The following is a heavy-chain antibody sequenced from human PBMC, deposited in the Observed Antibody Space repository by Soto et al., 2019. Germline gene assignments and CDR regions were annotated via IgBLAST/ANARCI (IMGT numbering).Heavy chain of an antibody. D-gene: IGHD3-3*01. CDR2: IIAYNGNT. Sequence: QVQLVQSGAEVKKPGASVKVSCKASGYTFTSYGISWVRQAPGQGLEWMGWIIAYNGNTNYAQKLQGRVTMTTDTSTSTAYMELRSLRSDDTAVYYCAREGGYYDFWSGYLKYYYYYGMDVWGQGTTVTVSS. V-gene: IGHV1-18*04. CDR1: GYTFTSYG. CDR3: AREGGYYDFWSGYLKYYYYYGMDV. J-gene: IGHJ6*02.